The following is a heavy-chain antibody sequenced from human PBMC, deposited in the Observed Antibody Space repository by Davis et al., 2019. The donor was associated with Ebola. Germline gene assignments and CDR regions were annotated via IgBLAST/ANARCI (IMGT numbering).Heavy chain of an antibody. D-gene: IGHD3-3*01. Sequence: SETLSLTCTVSGGSISSYYWSWIRQPAGKGLEWIGRIYTSGSTNYNPSLKSRVPISVDTSKNQFSLKLSSVTAADTAVYYCARGTPITIFGVVIPTAEWFDPWGQGTLVTVSS. V-gene: IGHV4-4*07. CDR3: ARGTPITIFGVVIPTAEWFDP. CDR2: IYTSGST. CDR1: GGSISSYY. J-gene: IGHJ5*02.